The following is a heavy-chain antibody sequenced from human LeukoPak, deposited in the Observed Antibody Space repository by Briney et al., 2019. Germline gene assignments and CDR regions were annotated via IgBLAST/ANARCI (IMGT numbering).Heavy chain of an antibody. CDR1: GGSISSGDYY. V-gene: IGHV4-30-4*08. D-gene: IGHD3-22*01. Sequence: SETLSLTCTVSGGSISSGDYYWSWIRLPPGKGLEWIGYIYYSGSTYYNPSLKSRVTISVDTSKNQFSLKLSSVTAADTAVYYCARMTSNYYDSSDAFDIWGQGTMVTVSS. J-gene: IGHJ3*02. CDR3: ARMTSNYYDSSDAFDI. CDR2: IYYSGST.